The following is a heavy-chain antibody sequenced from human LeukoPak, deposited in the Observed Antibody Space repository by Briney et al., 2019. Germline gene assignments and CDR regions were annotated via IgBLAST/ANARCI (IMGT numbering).Heavy chain of an antibody. CDR1: GFTFSSYA. CDR2: ISGSGGST. CDR3: AKDEGIVVVPAAIYVDRYNDY. D-gene: IGHD2-2*01. V-gene: IGHV3-23*01. J-gene: IGHJ4*02. Sequence: GGSLRLSCAASGFTFSSYAMSWVRQAPGKGLEWVSAISGSGGSTYYADSVKGRFTISRDNSKNTLYLQMNSLRAEDTAVYYCAKDEGIVVVPAAIYVDRYNDYWGREPWSPSPQ.